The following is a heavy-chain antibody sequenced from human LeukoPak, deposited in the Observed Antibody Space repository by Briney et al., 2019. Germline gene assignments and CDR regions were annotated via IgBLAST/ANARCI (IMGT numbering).Heavy chain of an antibody. D-gene: IGHD2-21*01. V-gene: IGHV3-23*01. CDR3: AKGVVVIAIVTPFDY. J-gene: IGHJ4*02. CDR1: GFTFSSYA. CDR2: ISGSGGST. Sequence: GGSLRLSCAASGFTFSSYAMSWVRQAPGKGLEWVSAISGSGGSTYYADSVKGRFTIYRDNSKNTLYLQMNSLRAEDTAVYYCAKGVVVIAIVTPFDYWGQGTLVTVSS.